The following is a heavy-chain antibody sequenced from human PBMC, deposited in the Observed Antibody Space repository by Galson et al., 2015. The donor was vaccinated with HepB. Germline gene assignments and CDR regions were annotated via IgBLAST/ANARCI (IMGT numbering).Heavy chain of an antibody. CDR1: GFTFDDYA. CDR3: TKDFSSATTGWFDP. V-gene: IGHV3-9*01. Sequence: SLRLSCAVSGFTFDDYAMHWVRQGPGKGLEWVSGISWNSGYIGYSDSVKGRFTISRDNAQNFLYLQMNSLRIEDTGLYYCTKDFSSATTGWFDPWGQGTLVTVSS. D-gene: IGHD1-14*01. J-gene: IGHJ5*02. CDR2: ISWNSGYI.